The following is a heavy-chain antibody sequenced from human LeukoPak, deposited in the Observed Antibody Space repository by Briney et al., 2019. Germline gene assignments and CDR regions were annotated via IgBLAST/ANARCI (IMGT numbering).Heavy chain of an antibody. CDR2: INPNSGGT. V-gene: IGHV1-2*02. CDR3: ARDWDIAVAFFDC. J-gene: IGHJ4*02. Sequence: ASVKVSCKASGYTFTRYYMHWVRQAPGLGLEWMGIINPNSGGTNYAQKFQGRVTMTRDTSISTAYMELSRLRSDDTAVYYCARDWDIAVAFFDCWGQGTLVTVSS. CDR1: GYTFTRYY. D-gene: IGHD6-19*01.